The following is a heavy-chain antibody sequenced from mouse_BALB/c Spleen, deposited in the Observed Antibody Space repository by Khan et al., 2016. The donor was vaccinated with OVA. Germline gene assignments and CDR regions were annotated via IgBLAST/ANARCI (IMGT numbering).Heavy chain of an antibody. CDR1: GYTFTSYW. CDR3: AISNYYGRSLYAMDY. Sequence: DLVKPGASVKLSCKASGYTFTSYWINWIKQRPGQGLEWIGHIAPGSGSTYYNEMFKGKATLTVDTSSSTVYIQLSSLSSEDSAVXFYAISNYYGRSLYAMDYWGQGASVTVSS. CDR2: IAPGSGST. V-gene: IGHV1S41*01. J-gene: IGHJ4*01. D-gene: IGHD1-1*01.